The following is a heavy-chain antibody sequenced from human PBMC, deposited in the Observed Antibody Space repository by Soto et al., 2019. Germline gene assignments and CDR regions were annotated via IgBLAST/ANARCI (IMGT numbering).Heavy chain of an antibody. D-gene: IGHD1-26*01. J-gene: IGHJ4*02. CDR1: GYSFTSYW. CDR3: ARHRPYSASGHYFDY. CDR2: IWPGDSDT. Sequence: GEFLKISCKGSGYSFTSYWIGWVRQMPGKGLEWMGIIWPGDSDTRYSPSFRGQVTISADRSISTAYLQWSSLRASDTAMYFCARHRPYSASGHYFDYWGQGTVVTVSS. V-gene: IGHV5-51*01.